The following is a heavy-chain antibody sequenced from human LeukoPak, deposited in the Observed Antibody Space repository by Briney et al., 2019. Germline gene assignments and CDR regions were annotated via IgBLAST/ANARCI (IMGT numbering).Heavy chain of an antibody. CDR1: GGSISSSGYY. D-gene: IGHD3-22*01. J-gene: IGHJ4*02. CDR2: IYYSGST. V-gene: IGHV4-39*07. Sequence: SETLSLTCTVSGGSISSSGYYWGWIRQPPGKGLEWIGTIYYSGSTYYNPSLKSRVTISVDTFNNQFSLELSSVTAADTAVYYCARDFPVVDSSGYYHGGGSDYWGQGTLVTVSS. CDR3: ARDFPVVDSSGYYHGGGSDY.